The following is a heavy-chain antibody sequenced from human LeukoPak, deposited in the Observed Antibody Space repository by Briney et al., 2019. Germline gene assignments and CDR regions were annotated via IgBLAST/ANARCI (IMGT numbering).Heavy chain of an antibody. Sequence: ASVKVSCKVSGYTLTELSMHWVRQAPGKGLEWMGGFDPEDGETIHAQKFQGRVTMTEDTSTDTAYMELSSLRSEDTAVYYCATVESGSYFDVYWFDPWGQGTLVTVSS. J-gene: IGHJ5*02. V-gene: IGHV1-24*01. CDR1: GYTLTELS. CDR2: FDPEDGET. CDR3: ATVESGSYFDVYWFDP. D-gene: IGHD1-26*01.